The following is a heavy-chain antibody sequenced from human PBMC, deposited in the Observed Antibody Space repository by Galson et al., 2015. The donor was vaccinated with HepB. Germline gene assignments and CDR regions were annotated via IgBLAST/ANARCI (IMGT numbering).Heavy chain of an antibody. D-gene: IGHD2-21*01. CDR2: IDPSDSYT. Sequence: QSGAEVKKPGESLRFSCKGSGYSFTSYWISWVRQMPGKGLEWMGRIDPSDSYTNYSPSFQGHVTISADKSISTAYLQWSSLKASDTAMYYCARFSIVTYYYYGMDVWGQGTTGTVSS. CDR1: GYSFTSYW. J-gene: IGHJ6*02. V-gene: IGHV5-10-1*01. CDR3: ARFSIVTYYYYGMDV.